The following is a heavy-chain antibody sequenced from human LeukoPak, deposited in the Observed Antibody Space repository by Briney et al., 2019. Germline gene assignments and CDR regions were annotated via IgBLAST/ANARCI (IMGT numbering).Heavy chain of an antibody. Sequence: SETLSLTCTVSGGSISTSNYYWGWIRQPPGKGLEWIGNIFYSGSTYYSPSVKSRVTISLDTSRNQFSLKLNSVTAADTAVYYCARDQNYYGSGSYLEDYMDVWGKGTTVTVSS. V-gene: IGHV4-39*07. D-gene: IGHD3-10*01. J-gene: IGHJ6*03. CDR2: IFYSGST. CDR1: GGSISTSNYY. CDR3: ARDQNYYGSGSYLEDYMDV.